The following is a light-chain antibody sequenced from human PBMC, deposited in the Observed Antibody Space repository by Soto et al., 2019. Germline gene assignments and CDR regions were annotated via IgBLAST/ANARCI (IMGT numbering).Light chain of an antibody. J-gene: IGKJ1*01. CDR2: GAS. Sequence: EIVLTQSPGTLSLSPGERATLSCRASQSVSNNYLAWYQQQPGQATRLLIYGASNRATGIPDRFSGSGSGTDFTLTISRLEPEDFAVYYCQPYGSSGTFGQGTKAEIK. CDR3: QPYGSSGT. V-gene: IGKV3-20*01. CDR1: QSVSNNY.